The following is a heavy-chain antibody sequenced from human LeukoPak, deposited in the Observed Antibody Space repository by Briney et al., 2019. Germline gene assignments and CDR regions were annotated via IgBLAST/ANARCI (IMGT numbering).Heavy chain of an antibody. V-gene: IGHV4-59*08. CDR2: IYYKGST. J-gene: IGHJ4*02. CDR1: GRPLRRYY. Sequence: SEPLTLTCTVSGRPLRRYYWSWLRHPPGRGLEWIGSIYYKGSTNYNPSLKSRGTISVDTSKNQFSLKRSSVTAADTAVYYCARRTTWWSLDYWGQGTLVTVSS. D-gene: IGHD2-15*01. CDR3: ARRTTWWSLDY.